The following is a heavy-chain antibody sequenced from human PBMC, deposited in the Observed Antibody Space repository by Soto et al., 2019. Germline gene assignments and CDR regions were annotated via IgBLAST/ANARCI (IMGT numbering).Heavy chain of an antibody. D-gene: IGHD1-1*01. CDR1: GFTFSSYD. V-gene: IGHV3-13*01. CDR3: TRDRREKRGYYYMDV. J-gene: IGHJ6*03. CDR2: IGITGDT. Sequence: GGSLRLSCAASGFTFSSYDMHWVRQATGKGLEWVSGIGITGDTFYPGSVKGRFTISRENAKNSLYLQMDSLRAGDTAVYYCTRDRREKRGYYYMDVWGKGTTVTVS.